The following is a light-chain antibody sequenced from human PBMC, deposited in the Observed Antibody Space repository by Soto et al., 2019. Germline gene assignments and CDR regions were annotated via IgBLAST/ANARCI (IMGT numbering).Light chain of an antibody. Sequence: DLQMTQSPSSLSASVGDRVTITCRASQGISSFLAWFQQKPGKAPKSLIYDASNLQNGVPSRFSGSGSDTHFTLTISSLQPEDFATYYCQQYHSYPASFGQGTKVEIK. CDR1: QGISSF. J-gene: IGKJ1*01. CDR2: DAS. V-gene: IGKV1-16*01. CDR3: QQYHSYPAS.